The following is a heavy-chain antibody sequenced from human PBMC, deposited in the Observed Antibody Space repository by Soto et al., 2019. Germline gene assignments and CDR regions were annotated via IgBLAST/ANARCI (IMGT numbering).Heavy chain of an antibody. D-gene: IGHD5-12*01. Sequence: QVQLVQSGAEVKKPGSSVKVSCKASVGTFSSYAISWVRQAPGQGLEWMGGIIPIFGTANYAQKFQGRVTITADESTRTAYMELSSLRSEDTAVYCCAGAREEWLPFDSWGQGTMVTVAS. CDR2: IIPIFGTA. V-gene: IGHV1-69*01. CDR3: AGAREEWLPFDS. CDR1: VGTFSSYA. J-gene: IGHJ4*02.